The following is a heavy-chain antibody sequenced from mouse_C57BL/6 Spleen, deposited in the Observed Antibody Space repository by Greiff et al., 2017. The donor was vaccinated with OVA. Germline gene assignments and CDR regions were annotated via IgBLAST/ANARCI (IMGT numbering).Heavy chain of an antibody. CDR1: GYAFSSYW. Sequence: QVQLQQSGAELVKPGASVKISCKASGYAFSSYWMNWVKQRPGKGLEWIGQIYPGDGDTNYNGKFKGKATLTADKSSSTAYMQLSSLTSEDSAVYFCAGITTVVAHWYFDVWGTGTTVTVSS. J-gene: IGHJ1*03. CDR3: AGITTVVAHWYFDV. D-gene: IGHD1-1*01. CDR2: IYPGDGDT. V-gene: IGHV1-80*01.